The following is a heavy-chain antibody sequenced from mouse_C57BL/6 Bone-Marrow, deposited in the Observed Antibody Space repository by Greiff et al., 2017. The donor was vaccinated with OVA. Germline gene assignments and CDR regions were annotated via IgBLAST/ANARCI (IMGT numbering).Heavy chain of an antibody. D-gene: IGHD1-1*01. Sequence: QVQLQQPGAELVKPGASVKLSCKASGYTFTSYWMHWVKQRPGQGLEWIGMIHPNSGSTNYNEKFKSKATLTVDKSSSTAYMQLSSLTSEDSAVYYCARRDYGSSYHYWGQGTTLTVSS. V-gene: IGHV1-64*01. CDR1: GYTFTSYW. CDR2: IHPNSGST. J-gene: IGHJ2*01. CDR3: ARRDYGSSYHY.